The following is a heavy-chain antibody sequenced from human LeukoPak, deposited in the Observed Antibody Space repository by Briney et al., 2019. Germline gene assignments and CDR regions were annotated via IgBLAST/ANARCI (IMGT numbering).Heavy chain of an antibody. CDR1: GYTFTSYG. J-gene: IGHJ4*02. D-gene: IGHD5-12*01. Sequence: ASVKVSCKASGYTFTSYGISWVRQAPGQGLEWMGWISAYNGNTNYAQKLQGRVTMTTDTSTSTAYMELSRLKSDDTAVYYCASARGYSDFDSYFDYWGQGTLVTVSS. CDR3: ASARGYSDFDSYFDY. V-gene: IGHV1-18*01. CDR2: ISAYNGNT.